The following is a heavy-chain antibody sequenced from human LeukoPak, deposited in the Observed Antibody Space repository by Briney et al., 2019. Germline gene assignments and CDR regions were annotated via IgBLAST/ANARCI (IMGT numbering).Heavy chain of an antibody. J-gene: IGHJ6*02. CDR2: INPNSGGT. CDR3: ARTDIVVVPAASYYYYGMDV. D-gene: IGHD2-2*01. V-gene: IGHV1-2*02. CDR1: GYTFTGYY. Sequence: ASVKVSCMASGYTFTGYYMHWVRQAPGQGLEWMGWINPNSGGTNYAQKFQGRVTMTRDTSISTAYMELSRLRSDDTAVYYCARTDIVVVPAASYYYYGMDVWGQGTTVTVSS.